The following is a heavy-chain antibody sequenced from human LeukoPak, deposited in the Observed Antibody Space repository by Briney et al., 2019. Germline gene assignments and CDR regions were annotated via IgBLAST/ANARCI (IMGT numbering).Heavy chain of an antibody. D-gene: IGHD3-10*01. CDR1: GGTFSSYA. V-gene: IGHV1-69*05. CDR2: IIPIFGTA. CDR3: ARGGVGGSGSYYSSYFDY. J-gene: IGHJ4*02. Sequence: GASVKVSCKASGGTFSSYAISWVRQAPGQGLEWMGGIIPIFGTANYAQKFQGRVTITTDESTSTAYMELSSLRSEDTAVYYWARGGVGGSGSYYSSYFDYWGQGTLVTVSS.